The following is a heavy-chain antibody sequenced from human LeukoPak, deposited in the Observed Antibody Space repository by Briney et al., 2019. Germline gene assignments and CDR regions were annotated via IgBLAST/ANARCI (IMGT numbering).Heavy chain of an antibody. V-gene: IGHV3-23*01. J-gene: IGHJ3*02. Sequence: GGSLRLSCAASGFTVSSNYMNWVRQAPGKGLEWVSAISGSGGSTYYADSVKGRFTISRDNSKNTLYLQMNSLRAEDTAVYYCAKVRYYDSSGYSPIIDAFDIWGQGTMVTVSS. CDR1: GFTVSSNY. CDR3: AKVRYYDSSGYSPIIDAFDI. CDR2: ISGSGGST. D-gene: IGHD3-22*01.